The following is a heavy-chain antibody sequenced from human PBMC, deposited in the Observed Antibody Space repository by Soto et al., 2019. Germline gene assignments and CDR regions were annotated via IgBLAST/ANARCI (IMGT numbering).Heavy chain of an antibody. V-gene: IGHV4-4*07. Sequence: PSETLSLTCTVSGGSISSYYWSWIRQPAGKGLEWIGRIYTSGSTNYNPSLKSRVTMSVDTSKNQFSLKLSSVTAADTAVYYCARISYCSSTSCYPHFDYWGQGTLVTVSS. CDR1: GGSISSYY. J-gene: IGHJ4*02. CDR3: ARISYCSSTSCYPHFDY. D-gene: IGHD2-2*01. CDR2: IYTSGST.